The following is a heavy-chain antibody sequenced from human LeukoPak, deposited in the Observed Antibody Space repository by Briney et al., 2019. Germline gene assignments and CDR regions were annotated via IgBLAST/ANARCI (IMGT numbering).Heavy chain of an antibody. D-gene: IGHD6-19*01. CDR2: INHSGST. V-gene: IGHV4-34*01. CDR3: AGTPIAVAGTTVDY. CDR1: GGSFSGYY. Sequence: SETLSLTCAVYGGSFSGYYWSWIRQPPGKGLEWIGEINHSGSTNYNPSLKSRVTISVDTSKNQFSLKLSSVTAADTAVYYCAGTPIAVAGTTVDYWGQGTLVTVSS. J-gene: IGHJ4*02.